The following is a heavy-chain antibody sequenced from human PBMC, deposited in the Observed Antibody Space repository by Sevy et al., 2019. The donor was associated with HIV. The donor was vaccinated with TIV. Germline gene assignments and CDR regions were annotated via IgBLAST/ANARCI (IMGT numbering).Heavy chain of an antibody. D-gene: IGHD6-19*01. CDR2: IWYDGTNK. Sequence: GGSLRLSCAASGFSISGYGMHWVRQAPGKGLEWVAVIWYDGTNKEYADSVKGRFTISRDNSKNTLYLQMNSLRAEDTAVYYCAREDIGVAGLGYYFHSWGQGTLVTVST. CDR3: AREDIGVAGLGYYFHS. CDR1: GFSISGYG. V-gene: IGHV3-33*01. J-gene: IGHJ4*02.